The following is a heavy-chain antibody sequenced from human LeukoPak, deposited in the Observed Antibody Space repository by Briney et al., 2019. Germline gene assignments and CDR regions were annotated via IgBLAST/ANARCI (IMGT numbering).Heavy chain of an antibody. CDR1: GGSISSSGYY. J-gene: IGHJ4*02. D-gene: IGHD5-18*01. CDR3: ARGIPSFDY. CDR2: IYYSGST. V-gene: IGHV4-39*01. Sequence: SETLSLACTVSGGSISSSGYYWGWLRQPPGKGLEWIGSIYYSGSTYFNPSLKSRVTISGDTSTNQFSLNLYSVTAADTAVYYCARGIPSFDYWGQGTLVTVSS.